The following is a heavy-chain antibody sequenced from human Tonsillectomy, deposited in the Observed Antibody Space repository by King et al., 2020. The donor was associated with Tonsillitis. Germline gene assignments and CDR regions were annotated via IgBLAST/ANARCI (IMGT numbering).Heavy chain of an antibody. CDR1: GFSLSNSGVG. Sequence: TLKESGPTLVKPTQTLTLTCTFSGFSLSNSGVGGGWIRQPPGKALEWLALIYWDDDKRYSPSLKSRLTITKDTSKNQVVLTMTNMDAVDTATYYCADGGDCWGGLDTFDIWGQGTMVTVSS. V-gene: IGHV2-5*02. CDR3: ADGGDCWGGLDTFDI. D-gene: IGHD3-3*01. J-gene: IGHJ3*02. CDR2: IYWDDDK.